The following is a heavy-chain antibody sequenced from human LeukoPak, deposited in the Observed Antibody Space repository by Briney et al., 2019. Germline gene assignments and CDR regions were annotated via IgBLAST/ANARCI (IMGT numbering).Heavy chain of an antibody. CDR1: GGTFSSYA. Sequence: ASVKVSCKASGGTFSSYAISWVRQAPGQGLEWMGGIIPIFGTANYAQKFQGRVTITADESTSTAYMELSSLRSEDTAVYYCARLYAEYYYDRRGYYFDYWGQGTLVTVSS. CDR3: ARLYAEYYYDRRGYYFDY. CDR2: IIPIFGTA. D-gene: IGHD3-22*01. V-gene: IGHV1-69*13. J-gene: IGHJ4*02.